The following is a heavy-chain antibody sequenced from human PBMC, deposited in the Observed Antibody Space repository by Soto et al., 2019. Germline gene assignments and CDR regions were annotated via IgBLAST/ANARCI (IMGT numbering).Heavy chain of an antibody. D-gene: IGHD1-26*01. CDR1: GYSFTSYG. V-gene: IGHV1-18*01. Sequence: QVQLVQSESEVKKPGASVKVSCKVSGYSFTSYGISWVRQAPGQGLEWMGWISPYNGDTKYAQKCQGRATITTDTYTSTAYMELSSLTSDDTAIYYCSRWEGEVEDETFDNWGQGTMVTVS. CDR3: SRWEGEVEDETFDN. CDR2: ISPYNGDT. J-gene: IGHJ3*02.